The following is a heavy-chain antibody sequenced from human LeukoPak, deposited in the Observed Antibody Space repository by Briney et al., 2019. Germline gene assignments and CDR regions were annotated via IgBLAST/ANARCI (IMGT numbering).Heavy chain of an antibody. CDR2: INPNSGGT. J-gene: IGHJ4*02. CDR1: GYTFTGYY. Sequence: GASVRVSCKASGYTFTGYYIHWVRQAPGQGLEWMGWINPNSGGTNYAQKFQGRATMTRDTSISTAYMELSRLRSDDTAVYYCARANYYDSSGSDYWGQGTLVTVPS. V-gene: IGHV1-2*02. D-gene: IGHD3-22*01. CDR3: ARANYYDSSGSDY.